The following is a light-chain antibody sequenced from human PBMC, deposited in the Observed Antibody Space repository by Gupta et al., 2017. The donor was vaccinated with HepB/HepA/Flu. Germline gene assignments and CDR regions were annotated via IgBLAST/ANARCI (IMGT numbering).Light chain of an antibody. J-gene: IGKJ1*01. Sequence: DIQMTQSPSTLSASVGDKVTITCRASQSFNNWLAWYQQKPGRAPKLLIYKASCLESGVPSRSSGSGSGTEFTLTSSSLQPDDFATYYCQQYSNWTFGQGTKVEIK. CDR1: QSFNNW. V-gene: IGKV1-5*03. CDR2: KAS. CDR3: QQYSNWT.